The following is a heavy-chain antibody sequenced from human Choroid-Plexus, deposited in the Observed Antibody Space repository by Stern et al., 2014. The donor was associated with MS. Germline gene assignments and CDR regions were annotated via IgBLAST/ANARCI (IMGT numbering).Heavy chain of an antibody. J-gene: IGHJ6*02. V-gene: IGHV1-2*02. Sequence: VQLVQSGAEVKKPGASVKVSCQTSGYIFTGYYIHWVRQAPGQWLEWMAWINPNTGGTKYAQKFQGRVTMSRDTSISTAYVELSSLTSDDTAVYYCARDQRGITIFGVVTDYYYLGMDVWGQGTTVTVSS. D-gene: IGHD3-3*01. CDR1: GYIFTGYY. CDR3: ARDQRGITIFGVVTDYYYLGMDV. CDR2: INPNTGGT.